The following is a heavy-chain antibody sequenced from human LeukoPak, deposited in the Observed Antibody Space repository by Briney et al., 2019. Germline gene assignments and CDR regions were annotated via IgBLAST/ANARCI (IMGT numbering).Heavy chain of an antibody. D-gene: IGHD4-23*01. J-gene: IGHJ3*02. CDR2: ISSSSSTI. Sequence: GGSLRLSCAASGFTFNSYAMHWVRQAPGKGLEWVSYISSSSSTIYYADSVKGRFTISRDNAKNSLYLQMNSLRAEDTAVYYCAREHSGGNDEDAFDIWGQGTMVTVSS. CDR3: AREHSGGNDEDAFDI. CDR1: GFTFNSYA. V-gene: IGHV3-48*04.